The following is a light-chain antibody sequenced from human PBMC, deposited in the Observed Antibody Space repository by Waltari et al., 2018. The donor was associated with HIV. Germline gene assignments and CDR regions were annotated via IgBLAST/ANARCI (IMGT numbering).Light chain of an antibody. CDR1: RSNIGSTY. J-gene: IGLJ3*02. Sequence: QSVLTQPPSASGTPGQRVTISCSGSRSNIGSTYVDWYQQLPGTAPKLLIYRNNQRPSGVPDRFSGSKSGTSASLAISGLRSEDEADYYCAAWDDSLSGQVFGGGTKLTVL. V-gene: IGLV1-47*01. CDR2: RNN. CDR3: AAWDDSLSGQV.